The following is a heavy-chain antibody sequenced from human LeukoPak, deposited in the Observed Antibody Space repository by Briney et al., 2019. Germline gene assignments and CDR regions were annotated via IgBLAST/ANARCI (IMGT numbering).Heavy chain of an antibody. V-gene: IGHV3-33*01. Sequence: GGSLRLSCAASGFTFSSYDMHWVRQAPGKGLEWVAVIWLDGSSKYYADSVKGRFTISRDNSRNTLSLHMDSLRAEDTAVYYCARDQIDNSHYHYGMDVWGQGTTVTVSS. CDR1: GFTFSSYD. CDR3: ARDQIDNSHYHYGMDV. CDR2: IWLDGSSK. D-gene: IGHD1-1*01. J-gene: IGHJ6*02.